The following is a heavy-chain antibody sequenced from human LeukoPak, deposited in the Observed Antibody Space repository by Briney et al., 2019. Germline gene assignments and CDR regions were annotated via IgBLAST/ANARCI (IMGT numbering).Heavy chain of an antibody. CDR3: ARDLSGSLYFDY. V-gene: IGHV3-33*01. CDR1: GFTFSSYG. Sequence: GGSLRLSCAASGFTFSSYGMPWVRQAPGKGLEWVAVIWYDGSNKYYADCVKGRFTISRDNSKNTLYLQMNSLRAEDTAVYFCARDLSGSLYFDYWGQGGLVTVSS. CDR2: IWYDGSNK. J-gene: IGHJ4*02. D-gene: IGHD3-10*01.